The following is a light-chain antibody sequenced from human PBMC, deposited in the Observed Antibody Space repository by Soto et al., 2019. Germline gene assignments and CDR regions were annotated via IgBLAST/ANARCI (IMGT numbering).Light chain of an antibody. CDR2: DAS. CDR3: QQYGSSPLT. CDR1: QSVAATT. Sequence: EIVLTQSPAPLPWPPGEKPPPPCGPVQSVAATTLAWYQQKPGLAPRLLIYDASSRATGIPDRFSGSGSGTDFTLTISRLEPEDFAVYYCQQYGSSPLTFGGGTKVEIK. J-gene: IGKJ4*01. V-gene: IGKV3D-20*01.